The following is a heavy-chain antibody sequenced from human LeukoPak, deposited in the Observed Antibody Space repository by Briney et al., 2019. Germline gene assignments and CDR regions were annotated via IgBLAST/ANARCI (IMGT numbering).Heavy chain of an antibody. Sequence: GGSLRLSCAASGFTFSTFAMIWVRQPPGRGLEWVSSIFPSGGEIHYADSVRGRFTISRDNSKSILSLQMNSLRAEDTAIYYCATYRQVLLPFESWGQGTLVTVSS. V-gene: IGHV3-23*01. CDR1: GFTFSTFA. D-gene: IGHD5-18*01. CDR2: IFPSGGEI. J-gene: IGHJ4*02. CDR3: ATYRQVLLPFES.